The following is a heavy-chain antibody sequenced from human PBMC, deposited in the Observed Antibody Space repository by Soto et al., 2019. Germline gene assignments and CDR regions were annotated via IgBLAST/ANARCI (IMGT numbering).Heavy chain of an antibody. Sequence: EVQLLESGGGLVQPGGSLRLSCAASGFTFSSYAMSWVRQAPGKGLEWVSAISGSGGSTYYADSVKGRFTISRDNSKNSLYLQRNSLRAEDTAVYYCAKQGSGRHYYDSSGFYWGQGTLVTVSS. J-gene: IGHJ4*02. CDR3: AKQGSGRHYYDSSGFY. CDR1: GFTFSSYA. CDR2: ISGSGGST. D-gene: IGHD3-22*01. V-gene: IGHV3-23*01.